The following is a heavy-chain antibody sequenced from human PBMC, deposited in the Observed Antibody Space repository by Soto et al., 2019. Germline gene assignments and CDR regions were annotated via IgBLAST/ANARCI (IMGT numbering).Heavy chain of an antibody. CDR3: ARGLGGRMDD. CDR1: GTIFSSYT. D-gene: IGHD3-16*01. V-gene: IGHV1-69*08. Sequence: QVQLVQSGAEVKKPGSSVRVSCKASGTIFSSYTISWVRQAHGQGREWMGRIIPILGETKSAQKFQDRVTLTADKSTNTAYMELNSLRLEDTAVYYCARGLGGRMDDWGQGTTVTVSS. CDR2: IIPILGET. J-gene: IGHJ6*02.